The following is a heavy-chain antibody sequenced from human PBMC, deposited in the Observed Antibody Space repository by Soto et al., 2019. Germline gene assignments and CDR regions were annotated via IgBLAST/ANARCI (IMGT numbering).Heavy chain of an antibody. Sequence: PSETLSLTCAVSGGSISSSDYSWSWIRQPPGKGLEWIGYIYHSGSTYYNPSLKSRVTISVDRSKNQFSLKLRSLRSDDTAVYYCAREVTVTTPAAFDIWGQGTMVTVSS. CDR2: IYHSGST. CDR3: AREVTVTTPAAFDI. J-gene: IGHJ3*02. CDR1: GGSISSSDYS. V-gene: IGHV4-30-2*01. D-gene: IGHD4-17*01.